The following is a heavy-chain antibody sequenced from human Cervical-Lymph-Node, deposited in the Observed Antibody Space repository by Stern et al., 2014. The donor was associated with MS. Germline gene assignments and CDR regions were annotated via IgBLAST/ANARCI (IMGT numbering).Heavy chain of an antibody. V-gene: IGHV4-31*03. CDR2: IHHSGST. CDR1: GGSISSGDYY. D-gene: IGHD1-26*01. CDR3: ARASGTYAVYYYNYGMDV. J-gene: IGHJ6*02. Sequence: VQLVESGPGLVKPSQTLSLTCTVSGGSISSGDYYWSWIRQHPGKGLEWIGYIHHSGSTYYSASLKSRLTISVDKSKNQFSLRLNSVTAADTAVYYCARASGTYAVYYYNYGMDVWGQGTTVTVSS.